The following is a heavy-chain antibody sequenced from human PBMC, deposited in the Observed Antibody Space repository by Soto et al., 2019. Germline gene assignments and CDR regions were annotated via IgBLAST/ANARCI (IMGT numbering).Heavy chain of an antibody. V-gene: IGHV3-33*01. CDR1: GFTFSNYG. D-gene: IGHD1-26*01. CDR3: ASDIVGASDSYGLDV. Sequence: GGSLRLSCAASGFTFSNYGMHWVRQAPGKGLEWVAIIWHDGNNKYYADSVRGRFIISRDNSKNRLYLQMNSLRAEDTAVYYCASDIVGASDSYGLDVWGQGTPVTVSS. J-gene: IGHJ6*02. CDR2: IWHDGNNK.